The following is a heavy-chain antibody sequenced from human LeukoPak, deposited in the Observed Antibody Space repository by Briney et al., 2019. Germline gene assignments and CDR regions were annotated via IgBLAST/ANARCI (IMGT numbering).Heavy chain of an antibody. V-gene: IGHV3-7*01. D-gene: IGHD6-19*01. J-gene: IGHJ6*02. CDR1: GFTFSSYA. Sequence: GGSLRLSCAASGFTFSSYAMSWVRQAPGKGLEWVANIKQDGSEKYYVDSVKGRFTISRDNAKNSLYLQMNSLRAEDTAVYYCAREMYSSGWQSYYYYGMDVWGQGTTVTVSS. CDR3: AREMYSSGWQSYYYYGMDV. CDR2: IKQDGSEK.